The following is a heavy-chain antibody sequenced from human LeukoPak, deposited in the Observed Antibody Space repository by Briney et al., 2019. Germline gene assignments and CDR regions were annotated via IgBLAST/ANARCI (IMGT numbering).Heavy chain of an antibody. V-gene: IGHV1-8*01. CDR2: MNPNSGNT. Sequence: ASVKVSCKASGYTFTSYDINWVRQATGQGLEWKGWMNPNSGNTGYAQKFQGRVTMTRNTSISTAYMGLSSLRSEDTAVYYCARGSSIAVAGDYWGQGTLVTVSS. D-gene: IGHD6-19*01. CDR1: GYTFTSYD. CDR3: ARGSSIAVAGDY. J-gene: IGHJ4*02.